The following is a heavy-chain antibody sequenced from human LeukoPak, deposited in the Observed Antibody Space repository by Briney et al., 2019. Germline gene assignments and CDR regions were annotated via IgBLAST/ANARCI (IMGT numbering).Heavy chain of an antibody. CDR3: ASIKSGAVKN. Sequence: SETLSLTCAVYGGSFSGYYWSWIRQPPGKGLEWIGEINHSGSTNYNPSLKSRVTISVDTSKNQFSLKLSSVTAADTAVYYCASIKSGAVKNWGQGTLVTVSS. CDR1: GGSFSGYY. J-gene: IGHJ4*02. CDR2: INHSGST. V-gene: IGHV4-34*01. D-gene: IGHD3-3*01.